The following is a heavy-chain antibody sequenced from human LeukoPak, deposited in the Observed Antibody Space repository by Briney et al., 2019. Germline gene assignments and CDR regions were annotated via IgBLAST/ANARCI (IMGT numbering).Heavy chain of an antibody. CDR2: IYPGDSDT. D-gene: IGHD6-19*01. J-gene: IGHJ4*02. V-gene: IGHV5-51*01. CDR1: GDSFPNYW. Sequence: GESLKISCKGAGDSFPNYWIGWVRQMAGEGLEWMGIIYPGDSDTRYSPAFQGRGTISADQSTNTAYLQWSSLKASDTDMYYCARRGSGWYVDYWGQGTLVTVSS. CDR3: ARRGSGWYVDY.